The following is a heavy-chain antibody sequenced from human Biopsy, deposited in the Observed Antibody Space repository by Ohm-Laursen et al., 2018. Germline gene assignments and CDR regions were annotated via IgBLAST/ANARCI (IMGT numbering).Heavy chain of an antibody. Sequence: ASGRSPAKASGYSFTSYYMHWVRQAPGQGLEWMGMINPSGSTTSYPQIFQGRVTMTRDTSKSTVYMELSSLRSADTAVYFCARNTGWYGDLYYFDYWGQGTLVTVSS. CDR1: GYSFTSYY. J-gene: IGHJ4*02. D-gene: IGHD6-19*01. V-gene: IGHV1-46*01. CDR3: ARNTGWYGDLYYFDY. CDR2: INPSGSTT.